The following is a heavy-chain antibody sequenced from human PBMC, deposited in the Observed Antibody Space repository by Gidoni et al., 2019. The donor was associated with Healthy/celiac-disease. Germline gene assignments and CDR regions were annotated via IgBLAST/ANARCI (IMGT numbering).Heavy chain of an antibody. J-gene: IGHJ4*02. CDR1: GFPFSSSA. D-gene: IGHD6-13*01. V-gene: IGHV3-23*01. Sequence: EVQLLESGGGLVQPGGSLRLSCAASGFPFSSSAMSWVRQAPGKVLEWVSAISGSGGSTYYADSVKGRFTISRDNSKNTLYLQMNSLRAEDTAVYYCAKDDRDSSSWYDDYWGQGTLVTVSS. CDR3: AKDDRDSSSWYDDY. CDR2: ISGSGGST.